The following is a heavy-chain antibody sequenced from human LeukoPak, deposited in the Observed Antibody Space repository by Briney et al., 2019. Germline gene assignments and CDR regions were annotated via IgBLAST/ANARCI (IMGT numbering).Heavy chain of an antibody. J-gene: IGHJ5*02. D-gene: IGHD6-13*01. V-gene: IGHV1-8*03. CDR2: MNPNSGNT. CDR1: GYTFTSYD. Sequence: ASVKVSCKASGYTFTSYDINWVRRAPGQGLEWMGWMNPNSGNTGYAQKFQGRVTITRNTSISTAYMELSSLRSEDTAVYYCARRRIAAAGMAFDPWGQGTLVTVSS. CDR3: ARRRIAAAGMAFDP.